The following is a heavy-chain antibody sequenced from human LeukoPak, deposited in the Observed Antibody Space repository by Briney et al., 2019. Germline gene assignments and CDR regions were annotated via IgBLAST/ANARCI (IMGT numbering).Heavy chain of an antibody. Sequence: GGSLRLSCEASGFTFSSYGMHWVRQAPGKGLEWVAVISYDGSNKYYVDSVKGRFTISRDNSKNTLYLQMNSLRAEDTAVYYCAKGSIYYDSSGCYYVGELDYWGQGALVTVSS. J-gene: IGHJ4*02. D-gene: IGHD3-22*01. CDR1: GFTFSSYG. V-gene: IGHV3-30*18. CDR2: ISYDGSNK. CDR3: AKGSIYYDSSGCYYVGELDY.